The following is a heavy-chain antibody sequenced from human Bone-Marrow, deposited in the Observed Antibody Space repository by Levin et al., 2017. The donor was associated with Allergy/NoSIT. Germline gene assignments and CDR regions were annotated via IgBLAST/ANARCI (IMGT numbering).Heavy chain of an antibody. J-gene: IGHJ4*02. CDR1: GFIFSNYA. V-gene: IGHV3-23*01. Sequence: ASVKVSCAASGFIFSNYAMNWVRQAPGKGLEWVSQISGRGGNTHYADSVKGRFTFSRDNSKNTLYLQMNSLRAEDTAVYYCAGYDTSAYHSPFDYWGQGTLVTVSS. CDR3: AGYDTSAYHSPFDY. D-gene: IGHD3-22*01. CDR2: ISGRGGNT.